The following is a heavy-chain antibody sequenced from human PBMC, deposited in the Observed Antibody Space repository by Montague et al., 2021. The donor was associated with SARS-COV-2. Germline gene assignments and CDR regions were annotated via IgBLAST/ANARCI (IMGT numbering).Heavy chain of an antibody. J-gene: IGHJ6*02. V-gene: IGHV4-34*01. CDR2: INHSGTS. Sequence: SETLSLTCAVYGGSFTENFWTWIRQPPGKGLEWIGEINHSGTSNYNASLRSRVTISIDTAKNQFSLRLSALAAADTAVYYCARGRSTRVRGVIFTSYYYYYYGNDVWGQGTTVTVSS. D-gene: IGHD3-10*01. CDR3: ARGRSTRVRGVIFTSYYYYYYGNDV. CDR1: GGSFTENF.